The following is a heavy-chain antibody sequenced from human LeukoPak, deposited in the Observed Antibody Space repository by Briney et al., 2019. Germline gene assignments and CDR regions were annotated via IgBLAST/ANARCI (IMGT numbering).Heavy chain of an antibody. CDR3: AMGLGYCSGGSCYYNWFDP. Sequence: SVKVSCKASGGTFSSYAISWVRQAPGQGLEWMGGIIPIFGTANYAQKFQGRVTITADESTSTAYMELSSPRSEDTAVYYCAMGLGYCSGGSCYYNWFDPWGQGTLVTVSS. V-gene: IGHV1-69*01. CDR2: IIPIFGTA. J-gene: IGHJ5*02. D-gene: IGHD2-15*01. CDR1: GGTFSSYA.